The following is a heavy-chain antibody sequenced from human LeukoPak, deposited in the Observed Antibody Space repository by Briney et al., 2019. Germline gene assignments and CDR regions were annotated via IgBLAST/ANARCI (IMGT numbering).Heavy chain of an antibody. CDR2: ISSSGSTI. CDR3: ARGEWLGPPLDY. Sequence: GGSLRLSCTASGFTFSDYYMSWIRQAPGKGLEWASYISSSGSTIYYADSVKGRFTISRDNAKNSLYLQMNSLRAEDTAVYYCARGEWLGPPLDYWGQGTLVTVSS. CDR1: GFTFSDYY. D-gene: IGHD5-12*01. J-gene: IGHJ4*02. V-gene: IGHV3-11*01.